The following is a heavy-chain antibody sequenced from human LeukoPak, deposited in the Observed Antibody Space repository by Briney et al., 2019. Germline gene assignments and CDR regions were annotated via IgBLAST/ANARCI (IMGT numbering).Heavy chain of an antibody. V-gene: IGHV3-66*01. J-gene: IGHJ4*02. D-gene: IGHD2-2*01. CDR3: AKGEIVVVPAANDY. CDR2: IYSGGST. Sequence: GGSLRLSCAASGFTVSSNYMSWVRQAPGKGLEWVSVIYSGGSTYYADSVKGRFTISRDNSKNTLYLQMNSLRAEDTAVYYCAKGEIVVVPAANDYWGQGTLVTVSS. CDR1: GFTVSSNY.